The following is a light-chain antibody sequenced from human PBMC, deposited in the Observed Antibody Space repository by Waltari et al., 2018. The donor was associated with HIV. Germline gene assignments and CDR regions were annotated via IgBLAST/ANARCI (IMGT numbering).Light chain of an antibody. CDR2: KIS. Sequence: EAVLTQSPVSLSVALGRPASISCRSSQSLIYTDGNTYLNWFHQRPGQSPRSLIYKISNRDSGFPDRFSASGSVTEFTLHISRVEAEDVGIFYCMQSTHWPGTFGQGTKVEIQ. CDR1: QSLIYTDGNTY. J-gene: IGKJ1*01. CDR3: MQSTHWPGT. V-gene: IGKV2-30*01.